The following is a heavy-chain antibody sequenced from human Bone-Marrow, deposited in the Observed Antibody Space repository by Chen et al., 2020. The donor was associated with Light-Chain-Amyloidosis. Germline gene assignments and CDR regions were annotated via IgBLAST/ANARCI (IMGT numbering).Heavy chain of an antibody. V-gene: IGHV3-23*01. Sequence: EVQLLVSGGGLVQPGGSLRLSCAVSGFTFSSYAMSWVRQAPGKGLEWVSGISGSGGSTYYADSVKGRFTISRDNSKNTLYLQMNSLRAEDTAVYYCAKRPPYPSIYGMDVWGQGTTVTVSS. CDR3: AKRPPYPSIYGMDV. CDR2: ISGSGGST. J-gene: IGHJ6*02. CDR1: GFTFSSYA. D-gene: IGHD2-21*01.